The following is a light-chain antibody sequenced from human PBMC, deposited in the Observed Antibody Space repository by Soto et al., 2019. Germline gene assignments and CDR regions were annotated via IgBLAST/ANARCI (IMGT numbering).Light chain of an antibody. CDR2: DAS. J-gene: IGKJ4*01. CDR1: QSVSIY. Sequence: EIVLAQSPATLSLSPGERATLSCRASQSVSIYLAWYQQKPGQAPRLLIYDASNRATGIPARFSGSGSGTDFTLTISSLQSEDFATYYCQQRSNWPPVTFGGGTKVDI. CDR3: QQRSNWPPVT. V-gene: IGKV3-11*01.